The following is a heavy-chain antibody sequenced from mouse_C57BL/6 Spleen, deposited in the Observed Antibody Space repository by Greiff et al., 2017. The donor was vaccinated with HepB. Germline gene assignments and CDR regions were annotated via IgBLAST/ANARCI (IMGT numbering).Heavy chain of an antibody. CDR3: ARLKKYDYGSFDY. V-gene: IGHV1-77*01. CDR1: GYTFTDYY. CDR2: IGPGSGST. J-gene: IGHJ2*01. Sequence: VQLQQSGAELVKPGASVKISCKASGYTFTDYYINWVKQRPGQGLEWIGKIGPGSGSTYYNEKFKGKATLTADKTSSTAYMQLSSLTSEDSAVYFCARLKKYDYGSFDYWGQGTTLTVSS. D-gene: IGHD2-4*01.